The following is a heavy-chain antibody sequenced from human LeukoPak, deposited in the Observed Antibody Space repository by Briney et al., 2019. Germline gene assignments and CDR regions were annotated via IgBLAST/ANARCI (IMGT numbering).Heavy chain of an antibody. D-gene: IGHD1-26*01. CDR2: ISVYNGNT. V-gene: IGHV1-18*01. CDR1: GYTFISYG. CDR3: ARTLDSGTYDTFDF. Sequence: GASVKVSCKASGYTFISYGISWVRQAPGQGLEWMGWISVYNGNTNYAQKLQGRVTMTTDTSTSTAYMELRSLRSDDTAVYYCARTLDSGTYDTFDFWGQGTLVTVSS. J-gene: IGHJ4*02.